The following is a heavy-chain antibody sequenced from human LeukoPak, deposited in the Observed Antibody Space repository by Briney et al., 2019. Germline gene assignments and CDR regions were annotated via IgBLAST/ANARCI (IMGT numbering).Heavy chain of an antibody. D-gene: IGHD2-21*02. J-gene: IGHJ5*02. CDR3: ARDPYCGGDCYSYNWFDP. V-gene: IGHV1-18*01. CDR2: ISAYNGNT. Sequence: ASVKVSCKASGYTFTSYGISWVRQAPGQGLEWMGWISAYNGNTNYAQELQGRVTMTTDTSTSTAYMELRSLRSDDTAVYYCARDPYCGGDCYSYNWFDPWGQGTLVTVSS. CDR1: GYTFTSYG.